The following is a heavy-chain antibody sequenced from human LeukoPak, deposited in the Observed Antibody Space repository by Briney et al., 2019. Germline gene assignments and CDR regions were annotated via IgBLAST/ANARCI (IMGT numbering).Heavy chain of an antibody. D-gene: IGHD2-2*01. V-gene: IGHV3-23*01. Sequence: PGGSLTPSCSTCGVTCRTYAMSGVRQAPGKGLEWVSAIRGSDGSTYYADSVKGRFTISRDNSKNTLYLQMNSLRAEDTAVYYCAKGRGDCTGISCPTPFDYWGQGTLVTVSS. CDR2: IRGSDGST. CDR1: GVTCRTYA. CDR3: AKGRGDCTGISCPTPFDY. J-gene: IGHJ4*02.